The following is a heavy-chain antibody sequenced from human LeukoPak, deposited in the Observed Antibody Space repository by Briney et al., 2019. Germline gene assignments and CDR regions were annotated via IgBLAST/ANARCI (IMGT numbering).Heavy chain of an antibody. D-gene: IGHD1-14*01. CDR2: ISGTTSGT. Sequence: PGGSLRLSCAASGFTFSTCAMSWVRQAPGKGLGWVSGISGTTSGTYYADSVKGRFTISRDNSKNTLFLQVNSLRAEDTAVYYCAKVRTYFYHGLDVWGQGTTVTVSS. V-gene: IGHV3-23*01. J-gene: IGHJ6*02. CDR3: AKVRTYFYHGLDV. CDR1: GFTFSTCA.